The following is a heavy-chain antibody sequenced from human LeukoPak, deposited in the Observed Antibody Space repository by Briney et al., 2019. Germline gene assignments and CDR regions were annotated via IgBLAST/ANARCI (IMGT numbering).Heavy chain of an antibody. V-gene: IGHV3-23*01. CDR3: ATDSGYSYVDS. Sequence: PGGSLRLSCAAPVFTFSSYAMSWVREAPEKGLEWVSDISGSGGSTKYADSVKGRFTISRDNSKNTLYLQMNSLRADDTAVYYCATDSGYSYVDSWGQGTLVTVSS. D-gene: IGHD5-18*01. J-gene: IGHJ4*02. CDR1: VFTFSSYA. CDR2: ISGSGGST.